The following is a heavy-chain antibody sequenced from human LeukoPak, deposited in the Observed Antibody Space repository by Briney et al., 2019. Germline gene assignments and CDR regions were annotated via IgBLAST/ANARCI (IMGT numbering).Heavy chain of an antibody. Sequence: PGGSLRLSCAASGFAFSKYWMSWVRQAPGKGLEWVANIKEDGSIEDYADSMKGRFTVSRDNAKNSLYLQMNSLRVEDTAVYYCVSQQLAPPWGQGTLVTVSS. CDR1: GFAFSKYW. D-gene: IGHD5-24*01. J-gene: IGHJ5*02. CDR3: VSQQLAPP. CDR2: IKEDGSIE. V-gene: IGHV3-7*01.